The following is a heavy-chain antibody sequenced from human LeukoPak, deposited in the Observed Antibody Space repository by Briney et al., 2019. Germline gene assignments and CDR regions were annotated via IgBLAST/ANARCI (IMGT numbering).Heavy chain of an antibody. D-gene: IGHD5-24*01. V-gene: IGHV1-2*02. J-gene: IGHJ4*02. CDR3: ARLLREMATAFDY. Sequence: ASVKVSCKASGYTFTGYYMHWVRQAPGQGLEWMGWINPNSGGTNYAQKFQGRVTMTRDTSVSTAYMELSRLRSDDTAVYHCARLLREMATAFDYWGQGTLVTVSS. CDR1: GYTFTGYY. CDR2: INPNSGGT.